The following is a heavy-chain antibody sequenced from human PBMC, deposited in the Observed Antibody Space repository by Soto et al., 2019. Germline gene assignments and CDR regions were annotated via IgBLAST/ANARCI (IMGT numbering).Heavy chain of an antibody. J-gene: IGHJ5*02. D-gene: IGHD1-1*01. CDR2: ISSSGSTI. V-gene: IGHV3-11*01. Sequence: PGGSLRLSCAASGFTFSDYYMSWIRQAPGKGLEWVSYISSSGSTIYYADSVKGRFTISRDNAKNSLYLQMNSLRAEDTAVYYCARALGYNWNDWFDPWGQGTLVTVSS. CDR1: GFTFSDYY. CDR3: ARALGYNWNDWFDP.